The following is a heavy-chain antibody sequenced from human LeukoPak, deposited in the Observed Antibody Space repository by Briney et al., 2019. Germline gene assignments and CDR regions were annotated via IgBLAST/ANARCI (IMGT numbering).Heavy chain of an antibody. J-gene: IGHJ3*02. CDR2: IYTSGST. Sequence: SQTLSLTCTVSGGPISSGSYYWSWIRQPAGKGLEWIGRIYTSGSTNYNPSLKSRVTISVDTSKNQFSLKLSSVTAADTAVYYCARVNCSGGNCYSSRGAFDIWGQGTMVTVSS. CDR1: GGPISSGSYY. CDR3: ARVNCSGGNCYSSRGAFDI. D-gene: IGHD2-15*01. V-gene: IGHV4-61*02.